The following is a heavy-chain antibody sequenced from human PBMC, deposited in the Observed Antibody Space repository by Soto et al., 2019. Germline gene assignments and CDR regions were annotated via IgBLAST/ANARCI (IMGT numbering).Heavy chain of an antibody. CDR1: GGSFSGYY. J-gene: IGHJ1*01. CDR3: ARGEGAAAGPLGYFQH. CDR2: INHSGST. V-gene: IGHV4-34*01. D-gene: IGHD6-13*01. Sequence: SETLSLTCAVYGGSFSGYYWSWIRQPPGKGLEWIGEINHSGSTNYNPSLKSRVTISVDTSKNQFSLKLSSVTAADTAVYYCARGEGAAAGPLGYFQHWGKGTRVTSPQ.